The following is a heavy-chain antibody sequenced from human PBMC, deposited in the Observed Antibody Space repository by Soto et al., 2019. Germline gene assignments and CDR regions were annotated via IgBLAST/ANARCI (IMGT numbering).Heavy chain of an antibody. CDR1: GFTFSSYS. V-gene: IGHV3-21*01. CDR3: ASGYSSSSGRDY. D-gene: IGHD6-6*01. CDR2: ISSSSSYI. J-gene: IGHJ4*02. Sequence: EVQLVESGGGLVKPGGSLRLSCAASGFTFSSYSMNWVRQAPGKGLEWVSSISSSSSYIYYADSVKGRFTISRDNAKNSLYLQMNSLRAEDTAVYYCASGYSSSSGRDYWGQGTLVTVSS.